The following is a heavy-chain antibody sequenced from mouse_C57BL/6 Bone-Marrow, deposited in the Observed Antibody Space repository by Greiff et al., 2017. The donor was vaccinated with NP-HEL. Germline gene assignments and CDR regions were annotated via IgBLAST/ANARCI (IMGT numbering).Heavy chain of an antibody. D-gene: IGHD2-4*01. Sequence: ESGPGLVKPSQSLSLTCSVTGYSITSGYYWNWIRQFPGNTLEWMGYISYDGSNNYNPSLKNRISITRDTSKNQFFLKLNSVTTEDTATYYCARRVDYYDYDGIAYWGQGTLVTVSA. CDR1: GYSITSGYY. CDR2: ISYDGSN. CDR3: ARRVDYYDYDGIAY. J-gene: IGHJ3*01. V-gene: IGHV3-6*01.